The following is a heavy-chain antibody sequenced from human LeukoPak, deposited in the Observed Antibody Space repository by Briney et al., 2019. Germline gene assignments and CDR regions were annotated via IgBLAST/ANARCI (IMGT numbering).Heavy chain of an antibody. CDR2: INHSGST. CDR3: ARSYGSGSYSPYYYGMDV. D-gene: IGHD3-10*01. Sequence: SETLSLTCAVYGGSFSGYYWSWIRQPPGKGLEWIGEINHSGSTNYNPSLKSRVTISVDTSKNQFSLKLSSVTAADTAVYYCARSYGSGSYSPYYYGMDVWGQGTTVTVSS. CDR1: GGSFSGYY. V-gene: IGHV4-34*01. J-gene: IGHJ6*02.